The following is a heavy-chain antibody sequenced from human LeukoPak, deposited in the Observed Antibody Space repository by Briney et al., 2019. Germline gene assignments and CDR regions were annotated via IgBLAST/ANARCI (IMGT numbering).Heavy chain of an antibody. Sequence: ASVKVSCKVSGYTLTELSMHWVRQAPGKGLEWMGGFDPEDGETIYAQKFQGRVTMTEGTSTDTAYMELSSLRSEDTAVYYCASQPDYGGNEEYYWGQGTLVTVSS. D-gene: IGHD4-23*01. CDR2: FDPEDGET. J-gene: IGHJ4*02. V-gene: IGHV1-24*01. CDR1: GYTLTELS. CDR3: ASQPDYGGNEEYY.